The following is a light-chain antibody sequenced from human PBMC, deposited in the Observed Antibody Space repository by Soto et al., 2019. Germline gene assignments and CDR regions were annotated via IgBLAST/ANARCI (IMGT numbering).Light chain of an antibody. J-gene: IGKJ3*01. CDR2: GAS. CDR3: QQYGSSPWFT. V-gene: IGKV3-20*01. CDR1: QSVSSSY. Sequence: EIVLTQSPGTLSLSPGERATLSCRASQSVSSSYLAWYQQKPGQAPRLLIYGASSRATGIPDRFSGSGSGTDFTLTISRLEPEDFAVYYCQQYGSSPWFTFGSGTKVDIK.